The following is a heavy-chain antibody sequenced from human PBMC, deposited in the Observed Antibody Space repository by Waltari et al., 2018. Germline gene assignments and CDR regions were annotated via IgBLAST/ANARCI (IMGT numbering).Heavy chain of an antibody. CDR1: GGSFSGYY. V-gene: IGHV4-34*01. CDR3: ARLQQLVFNYYYGMDV. CDR2: INHSGST. D-gene: IGHD6-13*01. Sequence: QVQLQQWGAGLLKPSETLSLTCAVYGGSFSGYYWSWIRQPPGKGLEWIGEINHSGSTNYNPSLKSRVTISVDTSKNQFSLKLSSVTAADTAVYYCARLQQLVFNYYYGMDVWGQGTTVTVSS. J-gene: IGHJ6*02.